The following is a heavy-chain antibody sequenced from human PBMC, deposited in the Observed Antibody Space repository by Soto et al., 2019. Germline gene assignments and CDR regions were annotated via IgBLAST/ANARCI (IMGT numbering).Heavy chain of an antibody. J-gene: IGHJ4*02. CDR1: GFTFSSYW. D-gene: IGHD3-16*02. Sequence: EVQLVESGGGLVQPGGYLRLSCAASGFTFSSYWMSWVRQAQGKGLEWVANIKQDGSEKYYVDYVKGRFTISRDNDKYSLYLQMNSLRAEDTAVYYCARDFGISYYDYIWGSYRPSPFDYWGQGTLVTVSS. CDR3: ARDFGISYYDYIWGSYRPSPFDY. CDR2: IKQDGSEK. V-gene: IGHV3-7*01.